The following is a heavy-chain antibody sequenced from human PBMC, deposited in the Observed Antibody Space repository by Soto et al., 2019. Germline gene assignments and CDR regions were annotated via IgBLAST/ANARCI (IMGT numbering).Heavy chain of an antibody. D-gene: IGHD3-16*01. Sequence: EVQLVESGGDLVQPGGSLRLSCVVSGFSFSDYRMSWVRQAPGKGLEWVANIQLGGSSIEYADFVKGRFTISRDDAKNSLFLEMNSLKVEDTAVYYWARWRGGQSELDYWGQGTLVTVSS. CDR1: GFSFSDYR. V-gene: IGHV3-7*01. CDR2: IQLGGSSI. CDR3: ARWRGGQSELDY. J-gene: IGHJ4*02.